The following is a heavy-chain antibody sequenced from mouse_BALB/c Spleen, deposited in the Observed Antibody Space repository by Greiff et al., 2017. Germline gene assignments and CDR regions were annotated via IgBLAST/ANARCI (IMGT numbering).Heavy chain of an antibody. J-gene: IGHJ3*01. CDR1: GFSLTGYG. V-gene: IGHV2-6-7*01. CDR3: ARDHGSDPVWFAY. CDR2: IWGDGST. D-gene: IGHD1-1*01. Sequence: QVQLKESGPGLVAPSQSLSITCTVSGFSLTGYGVNWVRQPPGKGLEWLGMIWGDGSTDYNSALKSRLSISKDNSKSQVFLKMNSLQTDDTARYYCARDHGSDPVWFAYWGQGTLVTVSA.